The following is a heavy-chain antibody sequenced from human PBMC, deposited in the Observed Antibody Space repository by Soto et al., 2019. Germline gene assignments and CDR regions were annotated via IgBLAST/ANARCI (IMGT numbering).Heavy chain of an antibody. CDR2: ISYDGSNK. CDR1: GFTFSSYG. D-gene: IGHD2-2*01. Sequence: GGSLRLSCAASGFTFSSYGMHWVRQAPGKGLEWVAVISYDGSNKYYADSVKGRFTISRDNSKNTLYLQMNSLRAEDTAVYYCAKDRTHDDIVVVRGAFDIWGQGTMVTVSS. CDR3: AKDRTHDDIVVVRGAFDI. V-gene: IGHV3-30*18. J-gene: IGHJ3*02.